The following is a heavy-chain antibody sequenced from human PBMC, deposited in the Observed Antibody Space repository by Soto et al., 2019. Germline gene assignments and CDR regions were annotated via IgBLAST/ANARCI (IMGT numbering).Heavy chain of an antibody. J-gene: IGHJ6*02. CDR3: ARLEDAFFDYGFDV. Sequence: SETLSLTCTVSGGSITSYYRSWIRRPPGKGLEWIAFIYDTGISGYTPSTSYNPSLKSRVTMSVDPSKSQFTLKLSSVTAADTAVYYCARLEDAFFDYGFDVWGQGTTVTVSS. D-gene: IGHD3-3*02. CDR2: IYDTGISGYTPST. V-gene: IGHV4-59*01. CDR1: GGSITSYY.